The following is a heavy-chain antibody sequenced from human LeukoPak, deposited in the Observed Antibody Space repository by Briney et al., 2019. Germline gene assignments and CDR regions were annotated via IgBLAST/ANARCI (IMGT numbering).Heavy chain of an antibody. J-gene: IGHJ5*02. CDR2: FDPEDGET. D-gene: IGHD2-2*01. V-gene: IGHV1-24*01. CDR1: GYTLTELS. Sequence: VASVKVSCKVSGYTLTELSMHWVRQAPGKGLEWMGGFDPEDGETIYAQKFQGRVTMTEDTSTDTAYMELSSLRSEDTAVYYCAIHCGSTSCYHNPWGQGTLVTVSS. CDR3: AIHCGSTSCYHNP.